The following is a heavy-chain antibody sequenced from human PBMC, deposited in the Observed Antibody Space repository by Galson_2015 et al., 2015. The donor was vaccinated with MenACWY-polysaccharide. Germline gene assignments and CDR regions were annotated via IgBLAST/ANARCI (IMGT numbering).Heavy chain of an antibody. D-gene: IGHD6-19*01. CDR3: ARGRRDTAVAAPAAILLDY. V-gene: IGHV1-8*01. Sequence: SVKVSCKASGYTFSSYDINWVRQATGQRLEWMGWMNPNSGNTGYAQKFQGRVTITRNTSISTAYMELSSPTSEDTAVYYCARGRRDTAVAAPAAILLDYWGQGILVTVSS. CDR2: MNPNSGNT. CDR1: GYTFSSYD. J-gene: IGHJ4*02.